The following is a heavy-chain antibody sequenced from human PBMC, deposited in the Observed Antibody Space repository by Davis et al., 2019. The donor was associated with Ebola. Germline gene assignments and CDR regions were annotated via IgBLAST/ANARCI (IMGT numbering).Heavy chain of an antibody. CDR2: ISWNSGSI. J-gene: IGHJ4*02. V-gene: IGHV3-9*01. D-gene: IGHD3-22*01. CDR1: GFTFADYA. CDR3: AKDRRVYYDSSGYYAYFDY. Sequence: PGGSLRLSCAASGFTFADYAMHWVRQAPGKGLEWVSGISWNSGSIGYADSVKGRFTISRDNTKNSLYLQMNSLRAEDTALYYCAKDRRVYYDSSGYYAYFDYWGQGTLVTVSS.